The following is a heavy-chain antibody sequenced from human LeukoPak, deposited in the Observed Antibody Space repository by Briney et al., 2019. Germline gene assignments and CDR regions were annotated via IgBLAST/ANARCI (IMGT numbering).Heavy chain of an antibody. D-gene: IGHD6-13*01. J-gene: IGHJ4*02. Sequence: PGGSLRLSCAASGFTFSSYSMNWVRQAPGKGLEWVAVISYDGSNKYYADSVKGRFTISRDNSKNTLYLQMNSLRAEDTAVYYCARDRSSSWFDYWGQGTLVTVSS. CDR2: ISYDGSNK. V-gene: IGHV3-30*03. CDR1: GFTFSSYS. CDR3: ARDRSSSWFDY.